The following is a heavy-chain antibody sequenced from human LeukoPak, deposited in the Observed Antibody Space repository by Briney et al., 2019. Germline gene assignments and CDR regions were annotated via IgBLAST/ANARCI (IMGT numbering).Heavy chain of an antibody. D-gene: IGHD1-26*01. J-gene: IGHJ5*02. V-gene: IGHV3-7*01. CDR1: GFTFSNYW. CDR2: IKYDGNEK. Sequence: PGGSLRLSCAASGFTFSNYWMSWVRQAPGKGLEWVANIKYDGNEKYYVDSVKGRFTISRDNAKNSLYLQMSSLRAEDTAVYYCVRDGTSWGQGTLVTVSS. CDR3: VRDGTS.